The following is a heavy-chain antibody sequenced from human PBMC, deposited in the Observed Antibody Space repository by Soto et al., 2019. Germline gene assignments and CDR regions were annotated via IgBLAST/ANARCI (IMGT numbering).Heavy chain of an antibody. D-gene: IGHD3-10*01. CDR1: GGSFSGYQ. CDR2: INDSGNL. Sequence: QVQLQQWGAGLLKPSETLSLTCAVYGGSFSGYQWSWIRQTPGKGLEWIGEINDSGNLNYNPSLKSRVTILLDTPKKQISLKLSSVTAADSAVYYCARGVILWFGEVSRRGGYHYYMDVWGKGTTVTVSS. V-gene: IGHV4-34*01. J-gene: IGHJ6*03. CDR3: ARGVILWFGEVSRRGGYHYYMDV.